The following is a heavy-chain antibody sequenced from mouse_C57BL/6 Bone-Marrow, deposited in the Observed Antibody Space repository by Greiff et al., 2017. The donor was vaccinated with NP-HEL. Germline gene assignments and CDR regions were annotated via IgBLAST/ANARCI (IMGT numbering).Heavy chain of an antibody. J-gene: IGHJ2*01. V-gene: IGHV1-61*01. CDR2: IYPSDSET. D-gene: IGHD2-3*01. CDR3: ARGVTTPQGFDY. Sequence: QVQLQQPGAELVRPGSSVKLSCKASGYTFTSYWMDWVKQRPGQGLEWIGNIYPSDSETHYNQKFKDKATLTVDKSSSTAYMQLSSLTSEDSAVYYCARGVTTPQGFDYWGQGTTLTVSS. CDR1: GYTFTSYW.